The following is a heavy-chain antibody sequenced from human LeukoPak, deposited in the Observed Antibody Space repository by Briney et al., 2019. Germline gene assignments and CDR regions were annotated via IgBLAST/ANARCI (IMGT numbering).Heavy chain of an antibody. CDR2: ISDRGGTT. V-gene: IGHV3-23*01. J-gene: IGHJ4*02. CDR1: GFTFRSYG. D-gene: IGHD2-21*02. Sequence: GGSLRLSCAASGFTFRSYGMSWVREGPGKGVEWGSVISDRGGTTYYADSVKGQFTISRDNSKNTLYPQMNSLRAEDTAVYYCAKADYCGGHCYSDSMFPYDHWGQGTLVTVSS. CDR3: AKADYCGGHCYSDSMFPYDH.